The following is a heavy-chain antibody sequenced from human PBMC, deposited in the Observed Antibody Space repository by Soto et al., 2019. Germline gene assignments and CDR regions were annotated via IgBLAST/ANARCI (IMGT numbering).Heavy chain of an antibody. V-gene: IGHV5-10-1*01. CDR3: ARLQAAAGDNDLTFDY. J-gene: IGHJ4*02. CDR1: GYSFTSYL. D-gene: IGHD6-13*01. CDR2: IDPSDSYT. Sequence: EVQLVQSGAEVKKPGEFLRICCKGSGYSFTSYLISWLRQRPGKGLEWMGRIDPSDSYTNYSPSFQGHVTISADKSITTAYLQWSSLQASDTAMYYCARLQAAAGDNDLTFDYWGQGTLVTVSS.